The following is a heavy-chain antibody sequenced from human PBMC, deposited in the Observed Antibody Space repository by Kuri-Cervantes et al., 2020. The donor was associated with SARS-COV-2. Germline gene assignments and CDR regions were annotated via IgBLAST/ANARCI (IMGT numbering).Heavy chain of an antibody. Sequence: GESLKISCKGSGYGFTSYWIGWVRQMPGKGLEWMGIIYPGDSDTRYSPSFQGQVTISADKSISTAYLQWSSLKASDTAMYYCARQLDYYDSSGYYYYYYYGMDVWGQGTTVTVSS. J-gene: IGHJ6*02. D-gene: IGHD3-22*01. V-gene: IGHV5-51*01. CDR2: IYPGDSDT. CDR1: GYGFTSYW. CDR3: ARQLDYYDSSGYYYYYYYGMDV.